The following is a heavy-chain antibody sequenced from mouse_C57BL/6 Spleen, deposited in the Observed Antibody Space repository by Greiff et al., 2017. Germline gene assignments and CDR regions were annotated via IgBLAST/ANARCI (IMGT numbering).Heavy chain of an antibody. J-gene: IGHJ4*01. CDR1: GYTFTDYY. CDR3: ARRDNYDYGYYAMDY. V-gene: IGHV1-26*01. CDR2: INPNNGGT. Sequence: VQLQQSGPELVKPGASVKISCKASGYTFTDYYMNWVKQSHGKSLEWIGDINPNNGGTSYNQKFKGKATLTVDKSSSTAYMELRSLTSEDSAVYYCARRDNYDYGYYAMDYWGQGTSVTVSS. D-gene: IGHD2-4*01.